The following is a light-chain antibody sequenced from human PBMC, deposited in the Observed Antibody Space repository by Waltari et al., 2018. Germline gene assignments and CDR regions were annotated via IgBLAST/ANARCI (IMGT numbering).Light chain of an antibody. Sequence: DNQMTQSPSTLSASVGDRVTITCRASQSISSWLAWYQQKPGKAPKLLIYKASSLESGVQSRFSGSGSGTEFTLTIRSLQPDDFATYYCQQYNSYRTFGQGTKVEIK. CDR3: QQYNSYRT. V-gene: IGKV1-5*03. CDR2: KAS. J-gene: IGKJ1*01. CDR1: QSISSW.